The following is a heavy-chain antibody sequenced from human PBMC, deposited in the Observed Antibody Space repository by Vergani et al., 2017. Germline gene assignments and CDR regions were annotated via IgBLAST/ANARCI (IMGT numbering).Heavy chain of an antibody. CDR2: IRYDESNK. V-gene: IGHV3-30*02. Sequence: QVQLVETGGGVVQPGGSLRLYCATSGNSFNTYGAHWVGQAPGKGLEWVAFIRYDESNKYYADSVKGRFTLSRDNSKNTLYLKMNSLRAEDTAVYYWAKVIAAAGDDAFDIWGQGTMVTVSS. CDR1: GNSFNTYG. D-gene: IGHD6-13*01. CDR3: AKVIAAAGDDAFDI. J-gene: IGHJ3*02.